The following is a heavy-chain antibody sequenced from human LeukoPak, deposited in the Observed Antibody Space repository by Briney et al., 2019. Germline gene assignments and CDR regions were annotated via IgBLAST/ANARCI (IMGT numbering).Heavy chain of an antibody. D-gene: IGHD3-16*01. CDR1: GYTFTSYD. V-gene: IGHV1-8*03. CDR2: MNPNTGNT. CDR3: ARGFGAFDI. J-gene: IGHJ3*02. Sequence: ASVKVSCQTSGYTFTSYDFNWVRQATGQGLEWTAWMNPNTGNTDYTQKFQGRITITRNTSISTAYMELSSLRSEDTAVYYCARGFGAFDIWGQGKMVTVSS.